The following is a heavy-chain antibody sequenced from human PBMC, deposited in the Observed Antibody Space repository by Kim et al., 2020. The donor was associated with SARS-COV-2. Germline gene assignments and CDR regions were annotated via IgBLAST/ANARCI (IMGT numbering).Heavy chain of an antibody. D-gene: IGHD6-13*01. CDR3: AKDGVYSSSWYTRFDY. J-gene: IGHJ4*02. V-gene: IGHV3-23*01. Sequence: SVKGPFTISRDNSKNTLYLQMNSLRAEDTAVYYCAKDGVYSSSWYTRFDYWGQGTLVTVSS.